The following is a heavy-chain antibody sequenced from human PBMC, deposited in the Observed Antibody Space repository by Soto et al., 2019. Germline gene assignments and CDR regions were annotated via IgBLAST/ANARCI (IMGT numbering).Heavy chain of an antibody. CDR3: ARGRGDGYNQHWYFDL. V-gene: IGHV4-34*01. Sequence: QVHLQQWGAGLLKPSETLSLTCAVYGGSFSGYYWSWIRQPPGKGLDWIGEINHSGSTNYNPSLQSRVSISVGTSNNHFSLKLSSVTAADTAVYYCARGRGDGYNQHWYFDLWGRGTLVTVSS. D-gene: IGHD3-10*01. CDR2: INHSGST. CDR1: GGSFSGYY. J-gene: IGHJ2*01.